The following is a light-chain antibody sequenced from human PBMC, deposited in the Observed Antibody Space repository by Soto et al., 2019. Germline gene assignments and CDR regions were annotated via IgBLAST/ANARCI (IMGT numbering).Light chain of an antibody. J-gene: IGKJ1*01. CDR3: QQRSNWPPWT. CDR2: DAS. Sequence: EIVLTQPPATLSSFPGDRVTLSCRASQSVSSYLAWYQQKPGQAPRLLIYDASNRATGIPARFSGSGSGTDFTLTISSLEPEDFAVYYCQQRSNWPPWTFGQGTKVDIK. V-gene: IGKV3-11*01. CDR1: QSVSSY.